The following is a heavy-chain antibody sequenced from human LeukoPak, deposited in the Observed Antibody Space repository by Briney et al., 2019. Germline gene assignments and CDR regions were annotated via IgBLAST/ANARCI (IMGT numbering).Heavy chain of an antibody. CDR1: GGSISYYY. V-gene: IGHV4-59*01. CDR3: AREDPQTTVPEGMDV. Sequence: PSETLSLTCTVSGGSISYYYWSWIRQSPGKGLEWVGYTYSSGTTNYNPSLKSRVTISVDTSKNQFSLQLRSVTAADTAVYYCAREDPQTTVPEGMDVWGQGTTVTVSS. D-gene: IGHD4-17*01. J-gene: IGHJ6*02. CDR2: TYSSGTT.